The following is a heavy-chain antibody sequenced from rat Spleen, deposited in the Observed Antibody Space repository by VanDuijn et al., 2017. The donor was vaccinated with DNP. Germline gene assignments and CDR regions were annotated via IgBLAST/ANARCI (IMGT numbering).Heavy chain of an antibody. V-gene: IGHV1-43*01. Sequence: QVQLQQSGAELAKPGSSVKISCKASGYTFTNSYMGWIKQTTGQDREYIGYINTGSGGTNYNEKFKGKATLTVDKSSSTAFMQLSSLTPDDSAVYYCARRRLPYWYFDFWGPGTMVTVSS. CDR3: ARRRLPYWYFDF. CDR1: GYTFTNSY. J-gene: IGHJ1*01. D-gene: IGHD1-4*01. CDR2: INTGSGGT.